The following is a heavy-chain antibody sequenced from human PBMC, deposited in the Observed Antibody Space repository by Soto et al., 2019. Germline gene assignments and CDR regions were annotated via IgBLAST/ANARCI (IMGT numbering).Heavy chain of an antibody. CDR2: ITSSSSYI. J-gene: IGHJ6*02. Sequence: PGESLKTSCAASGFTFSSYSMNWVRQAPGQGLEWVSSITSSSSYIYYADSVKGRFTISRDNAKNSLYLQMNSLRAEDTAVYYCAKYLQLVPREGYSYYGMDVWGQGTTVTVSS. V-gene: IGHV3-21*01. CDR1: GFTFSSYS. D-gene: IGHD6-13*01. CDR3: AKYLQLVPREGYSYYGMDV.